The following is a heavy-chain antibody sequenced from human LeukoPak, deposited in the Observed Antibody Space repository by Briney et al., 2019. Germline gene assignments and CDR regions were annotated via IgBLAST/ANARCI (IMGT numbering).Heavy chain of an antibody. CDR3: AKGTSSGWYYFDY. CDR1: GYSITSGYY. Sequence: SETLSLTCIVSGYSITSGYYWGWIRQPPGKGLEWIGSIYHSGDTYYNPSLKSRVTISVDTSKNQFSLKLDSVTAADMAVYYCAKGTSSGWYYFDYWGQGTLVTVSS. V-gene: IGHV4-38-2*02. D-gene: IGHD6-19*01. J-gene: IGHJ4*02. CDR2: IYHSGDT.